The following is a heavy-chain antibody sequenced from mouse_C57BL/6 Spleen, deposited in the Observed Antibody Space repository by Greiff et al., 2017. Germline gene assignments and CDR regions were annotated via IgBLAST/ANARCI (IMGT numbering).Heavy chain of an antibody. J-gene: IGHJ4*01. Sequence: EVKLMESGPELVKPGASVKISCKASGYSFTGYYMHWVKQSSGKSLEWIGEINPSTGGTSYNQKFKGKATLTVDKSSSTAYMQLKSLTSEDAAVYYCARDYGSSYEAMDYWGQGTSVTVSS. D-gene: IGHD1-1*01. CDR1: GYSFTGYY. CDR3: ARDYGSSYEAMDY. CDR2: INPSTGGT. V-gene: IGHV1-43*01.